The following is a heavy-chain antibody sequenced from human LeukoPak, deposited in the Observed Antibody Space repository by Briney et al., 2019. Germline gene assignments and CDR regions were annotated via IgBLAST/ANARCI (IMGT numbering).Heavy chain of an antibody. D-gene: IGHD2-15*01. CDR1: GYTFTSYD. J-gene: IGHJ4*02. CDR2: MNPNSGNT. V-gene: IGHV1-8*01. CDR3: ARDGHCSAGSCYPDY. Sequence: SVKVSCKASGYTFTSYDINWVRQATGQGLEWMGWMNPNSGNTGYAQKFQGRVTMTRNTSIRTAYMGMRSLRAEDTAVYYCARDGHCSAGSCYPDYWGQGTLVTVSS.